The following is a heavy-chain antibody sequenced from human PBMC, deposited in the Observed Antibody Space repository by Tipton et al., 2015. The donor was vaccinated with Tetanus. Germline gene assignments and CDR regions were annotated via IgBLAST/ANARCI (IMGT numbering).Heavy chain of an antibody. CDR2: ITGSGVGT. J-gene: IGHJ4*02. CDR3: ATARNKVSITRLRY. D-gene: IGHD3-10*01. CDR1: GFPFTTYG. Sequence: GSLRLSCAASGFPFTTYGMTWVRLAPGKGLEWVAVITGSGVGTYYSDSVKGRFTVSRDDSRNTLYLQLNSLRVEDTAVYYCATARNKVSITRLRYWGPGTLVTVSS. V-gene: IGHV3-23*01.